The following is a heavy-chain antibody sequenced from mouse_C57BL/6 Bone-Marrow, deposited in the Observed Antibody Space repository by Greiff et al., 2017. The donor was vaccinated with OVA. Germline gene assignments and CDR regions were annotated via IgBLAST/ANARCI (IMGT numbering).Heavy chain of an antibody. Sequence: VQLHHSGAELVRPGASVKLSCTASGFNIKDDYMHWVKQRPEQGLEWIGWIDPENGDTEYASKFQGKATITADTSSNTAYLQLSSLTSEDTAVYYCTSYGGFAYWGQGTLVTVSA. CDR3: TSYGGFAY. J-gene: IGHJ3*01. D-gene: IGHD1-1*01. CDR2: IDPENGDT. CDR1: GFNIKDDY. V-gene: IGHV14-4*01.